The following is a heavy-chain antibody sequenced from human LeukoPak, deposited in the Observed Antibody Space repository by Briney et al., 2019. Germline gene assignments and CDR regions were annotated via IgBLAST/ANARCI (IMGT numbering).Heavy chain of an antibody. J-gene: IGHJ4*02. CDR3: ARDILWFGESPPDY. D-gene: IGHD3-10*01. Sequence: GGSLRLSCAASGFTFSSYWMSWVRQAPGKGLEWVANIKQDGSEKYYVDSVKGRFTISRDNAKNSLYLQMNSLRAEDTAVYYCARDILWFGESPPDYWGQGTLVTVSS. CDR2: IKQDGSEK. V-gene: IGHV3-7*01. CDR1: GFTFSSYW.